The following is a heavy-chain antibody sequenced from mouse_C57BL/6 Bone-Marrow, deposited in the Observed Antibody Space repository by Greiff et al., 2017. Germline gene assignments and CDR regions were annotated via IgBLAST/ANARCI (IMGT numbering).Heavy chain of an antibody. Sequence: QVQLQQPGAELVKPGASVKLSCKASGYTFTSYWMHWVKQRPGQGLEWIGMIHPNSGSTNYNEKFKSKATLTVDKSSSTAYMQLSSLTAEDSAVYCSTRGYYVCYFDYWGQGTTLTVSS. CDR3: TRGYYVCYFDY. CDR2: IHPNSGST. V-gene: IGHV1-64*01. D-gene: IGHD2-3*01. J-gene: IGHJ2*01. CDR1: GYTFTSYW.